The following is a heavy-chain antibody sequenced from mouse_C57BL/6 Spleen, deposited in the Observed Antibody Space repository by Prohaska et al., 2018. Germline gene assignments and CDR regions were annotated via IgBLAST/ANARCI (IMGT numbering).Heavy chain of an antibody. J-gene: IGHJ3*01. CDR2: ISSGGSYT. CDR3: AKAGEDYDAVAWFAY. Sequence: EVQLVESGGDLVKPGGSLKLSCAASGFTFSSYGMSWVRQTPDKRLEWVASISSGGSYTYYPDSVKGRFTIARDNAKNTLDRQMSSLKSEDTAMYYGAKAGEDYDAVAWFAYWGQGTLVTVSA. CDR1: GFTFSSYG. V-gene: IGHV5-6*01. D-gene: IGHD2-4*01.